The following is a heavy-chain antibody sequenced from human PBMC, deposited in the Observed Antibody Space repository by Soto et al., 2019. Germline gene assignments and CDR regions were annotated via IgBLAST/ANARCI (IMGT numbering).Heavy chain of an antibody. Sequence: ASVKVSCKASGYTFTNYDINWVRQAPGQGLEWMGWVSAYNGDTNYAQKLQGRVTMTTDTSTSTAYMELRSLRSDDTAVYYCARSGLPDPVVVVGHTPFDPWGQGTLVTVSS. CDR3: ARSGLPDPVVVVGHTPFDP. CDR2: VSAYNGDT. CDR1: GYTFTNYD. J-gene: IGHJ5*02. V-gene: IGHV1-18*01. D-gene: IGHD2-15*01.